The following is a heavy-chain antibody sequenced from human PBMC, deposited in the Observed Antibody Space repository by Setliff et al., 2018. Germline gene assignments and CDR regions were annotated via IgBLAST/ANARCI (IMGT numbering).Heavy chain of an antibody. CDR1: GDSISRSTYY. V-gene: IGHV4-39*02. J-gene: IGHJ4*02. D-gene: IGHD3-22*01. CDR2: VDHSGNT. CDR3: ARRDSTGYYGYSFDF. Sequence: PSETLSLTCTVSGDSISRSTYYWGWIRQSPGKGLDWIGTVDHSGNTFYNPSLKSRVTISVDTSKNHLSLKLTSVSAADTAVYYCARRDSTGYYGYSFDFWGQGTLVTVSS.